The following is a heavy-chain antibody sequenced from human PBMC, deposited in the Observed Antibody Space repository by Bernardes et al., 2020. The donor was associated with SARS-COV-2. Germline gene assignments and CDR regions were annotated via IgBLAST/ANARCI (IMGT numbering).Heavy chain of an antibody. CDR1: GFTFSSYA. D-gene: IGHD3-3*01. CDR2: IIVSCGST. Sequence: GGSLRLSCAASGFTFSSYALSWVRPAPGEGLDWVSAIIVSCGSTYYPDPVNGRFTISRDHSKNTLYLQMNSLRAEDTAVYYCAKDLTYYDFWSGYYFGGEEPRQTIDGMDVWGQGTTVTVSS. CDR3: AKDLTYYDFWSGYYFGGEEPRQTIDGMDV. J-gene: IGHJ6*02. V-gene: IGHV3-23*01.